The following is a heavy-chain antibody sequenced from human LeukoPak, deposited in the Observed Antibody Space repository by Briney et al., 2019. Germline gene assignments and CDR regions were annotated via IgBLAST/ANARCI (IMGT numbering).Heavy chain of an antibody. CDR2: INPSGDGT. J-gene: IGHJ5*02. CDR1: GYTLNTNY. V-gene: IGHV1-46*02. CDR3: AKETPNTGWFDP. D-gene: IGHD1-14*01. Sequence: ASVKVSCKASGYTLNTNYIHWVRQAPGQGLEWIGVINPSGDGTSYPQKFQGRVTLARDTSTSTIYMELSSLRSEDTAIYYCAKETPNTGWFDPWGQGTLVTVSS.